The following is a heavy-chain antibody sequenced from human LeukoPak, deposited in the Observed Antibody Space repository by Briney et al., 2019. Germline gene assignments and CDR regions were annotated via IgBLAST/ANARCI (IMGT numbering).Heavy chain of an antibody. V-gene: IGHV3-48*02. D-gene: IGHD6-19*01. CDR2: ISSSSSAI. Sequence: GGSLRLSCAASGFTFSSYSMNWVRQAPGKGLEWVSYISSSSSAIYYAGSVKGRFTISRDNAKNSLYLQMNSLRDEDTAVYYCARDLPPGSTGWYLGYWGQGTPVTVSS. J-gene: IGHJ4*02. CDR1: GFTFSSYS. CDR3: ARDLPPGSTGWYLGY.